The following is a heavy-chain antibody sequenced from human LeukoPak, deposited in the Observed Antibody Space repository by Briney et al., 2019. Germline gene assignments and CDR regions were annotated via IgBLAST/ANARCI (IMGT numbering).Heavy chain of an antibody. J-gene: IGHJ6*03. Sequence: GGSLRLSCAASGFTLSSYAMSWVRQAPGKGLEWVANIKQDGSEKYYVDSVKGRFTISRDNAKNSLYLQMNSLRAEDTAVYYCARPPGSGWGYYYYMDVWGKGTTVTVSS. CDR3: ARPPGSGWGYYYYMDV. CDR1: GFTLSSYA. V-gene: IGHV3-7*01. D-gene: IGHD6-19*01. CDR2: IKQDGSEK.